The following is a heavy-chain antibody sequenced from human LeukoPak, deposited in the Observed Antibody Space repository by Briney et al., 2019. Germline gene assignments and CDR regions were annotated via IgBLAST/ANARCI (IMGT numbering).Heavy chain of an antibody. CDR2: INPNSGGT. Sequence: ASVKVSCKASGYTFTGYYMHWVRQAPGQGLEWMGWINPNSGGTNYAQKFQGRVTMTRDTSISTAYMELSRLRSDDTAVYYCARGLGGYNWNQHIDYWGQGTLVTVSS. CDR1: GYTFTGYY. J-gene: IGHJ4*02. CDR3: ARGLGGYNWNQHIDY. V-gene: IGHV1-2*02. D-gene: IGHD1-20*01.